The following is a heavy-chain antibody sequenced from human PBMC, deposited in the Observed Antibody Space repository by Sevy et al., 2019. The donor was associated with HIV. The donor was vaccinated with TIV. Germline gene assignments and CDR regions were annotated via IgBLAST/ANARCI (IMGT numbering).Heavy chain of an antibody. V-gene: IGHV3-7*01. CDR1: GFTFSTYW. CDR2: IKQDGTEE. CDR3: ARALADWGSFHYSL. Sequence: GGSLRLSCAASGFTFSTYWMTWVRQAPGKGLEWVANIKQDGTEEDNVDSVKGRFTISRDNAKKSLYLQLDSLRAEDTAVYFCARALADWGSFHYSLWGQGTLVTVSS. D-gene: IGHD3-16*02. J-gene: IGHJ4*02.